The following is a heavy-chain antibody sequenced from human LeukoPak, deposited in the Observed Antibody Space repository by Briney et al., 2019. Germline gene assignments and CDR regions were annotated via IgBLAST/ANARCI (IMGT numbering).Heavy chain of an antibody. V-gene: IGHV4-34*01. CDR1: GGSFSGYY. D-gene: IGHD1-26*01. Sequence: SETLSLTCAVYGGSFSGYYWSWIRQPPGKGLEWIREINHSESTNYNPSLKSRVTISVDTSKNQFSLKLSSVTAADTAVYYCAREGGSGSYGKNGYWGQGTLVTVSS. CDR2: INHSEST. J-gene: IGHJ4*02. CDR3: AREGGSGSYGKNGY.